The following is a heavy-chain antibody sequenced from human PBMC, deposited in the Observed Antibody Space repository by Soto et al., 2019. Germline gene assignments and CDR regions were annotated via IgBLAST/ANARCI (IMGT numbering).Heavy chain of an antibody. Sequence: QVQLVQSGGEVKKPGSSVKVSCKASGGTFSSYAISWVRQAPGQGLEWMGGIIPISGTANYAQKFQGRVTITADESTSTAYMELSSLRSEDTAVYYCARSQGSSTSLAIYYYYYYGMDVWGQGTTVTVSS. CDR1: GGTFSSYA. J-gene: IGHJ6*02. D-gene: IGHD2-2*01. V-gene: IGHV1-69*01. CDR2: IIPISGTA. CDR3: ARSQGSSTSLAIYYYYYYGMDV.